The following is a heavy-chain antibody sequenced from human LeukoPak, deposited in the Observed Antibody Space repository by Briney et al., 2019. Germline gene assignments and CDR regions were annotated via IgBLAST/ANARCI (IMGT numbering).Heavy chain of an antibody. Sequence: GGSLRLSCAASGFTFSSYGMHWVRQAPGKGLEWVAVISYDGSNKYYADSVKGRFTISRDNSKNTLYLQMNSLRAEDTAVYYCARVPDTVSGMDVWGQGTTVTVSS. D-gene: IGHD4-17*01. V-gene: IGHV3-30*19. CDR1: GFTFSSYG. CDR3: ARVPDTVSGMDV. J-gene: IGHJ6*02. CDR2: ISYDGSNK.